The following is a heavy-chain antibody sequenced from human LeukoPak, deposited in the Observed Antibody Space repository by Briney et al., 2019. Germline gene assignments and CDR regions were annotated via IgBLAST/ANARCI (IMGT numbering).Heavy chain of an antibody. V-gene: IGHV3-23*01. CDR1: GFTFSSYA. Sequence: TGGSLRLSCAASGFTFSSYAMSWVRQAPGKGLEWVSAISGSGGSTYYADPVKGRFTISRDNSKNTLYLQMNSLRAEDTAVYYCAKDGPYDSSGYYYGGYFYYWGQGTLVTVSS. D-gene: IGHD3-22*01. CDR2: ISGSGGST. J-gene: IGHJ4*02. CDR3: AKDGPYDSSGYYYGGYFYY.